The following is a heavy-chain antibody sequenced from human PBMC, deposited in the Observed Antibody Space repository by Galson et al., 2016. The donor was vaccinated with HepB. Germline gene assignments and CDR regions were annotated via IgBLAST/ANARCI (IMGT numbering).Heavy chain of an antibody. CDR1: GVSVNSYY. Sequence: ETLSLTCSVSGVSVNSYYRCWLRQSPGKAQEWVGIMSYTGSTRYNPSLKSRVTMFLDTSKNHFSLRLTSVTAADTAVYFCARLAGYIDSGTSATFDLWGQGSLVIVSS. D-gene: IGHD3-10*01. V-gene: IGHV4-59*02. CDR2: MSYTGST. CDR3: ARLAGYIDSGTSATFDL. J-gene: IGHJ4*02.